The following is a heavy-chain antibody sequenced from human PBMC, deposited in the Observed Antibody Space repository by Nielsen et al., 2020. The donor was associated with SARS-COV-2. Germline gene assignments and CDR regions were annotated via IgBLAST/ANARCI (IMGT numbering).Heavy chain of an antibody. V-gene: IGHV5-51*01. CDR2: IYPGDSDT. CDR1: GYSFTSYW. Sequence: GESLKISCKGSGYSFTSYWIGWVRQMPGKGLEWMGIIYPGDSDTRYSPSFQGQVTISADKSISTAYLQWSSLKASDTAMYYCARGEGVRITMVRGVILDGMDVWGQGTTVTVSS. D-gene: IGHD3-10*01. CDR3: ARGEGVRITMVRGVILDGMDV. J-gene: IGHJ6*02.